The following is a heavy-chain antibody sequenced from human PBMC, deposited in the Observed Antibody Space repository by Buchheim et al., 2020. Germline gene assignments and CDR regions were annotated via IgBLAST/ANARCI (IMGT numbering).Heavy chain of an antibody. V-gene: IGHV3-15*01. CDR1: GFTFSNAW. CDR2: IKSKTDGGTT. Sequence: EVQLVESGGGLVKPGGSLRLSCAASGFTFSNAWMSWVRQAPGKGLEWVGRIKSKTDGGTTDYAAPVKGRFTISRDDSKNTLYLQMNSLKTEDTAVYYCTTASPGEYVLRFLEWLSDYYYYYGMDVWGQGTT. D-gene: IGHD3-3*01. CDR3: TTASPGEYVLRFLEWLSDYYYYYGMDV. J-gene: IGHJ6*02.